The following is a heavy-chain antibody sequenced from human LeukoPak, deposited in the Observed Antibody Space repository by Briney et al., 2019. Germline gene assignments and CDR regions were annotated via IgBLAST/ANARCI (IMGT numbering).Heavy chain of an antibody. J-gene: IGHJ4*02. CDR1: GGSIRNYY. Sequence: SETLPLTCTVSGGSIRNYYWSWIRQPPGKGLEWIGYIYYSGSTNYNPSLKSRVTISVDTSKNQFSLKLSSVTAADTAVYYCARHVAGIDYWGQRTLVTVSS. V-gene: IGHV4-59*01. CDR2: IYYSGST. D-gene: IGHD6-13*01. CDR3: ARHVAGIDY.